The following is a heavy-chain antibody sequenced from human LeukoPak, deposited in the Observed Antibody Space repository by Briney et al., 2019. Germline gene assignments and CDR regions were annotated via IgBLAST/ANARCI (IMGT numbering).Heavy chain of an antibody. D-gene: IGHD1-1*01. V-gene: IGHV1-8*01. J-gene: IGHJ2*01. Sequence: ASVRVSCKASGYPFTTYDINWVRQATGQGLEWMGWMNPSSGYTGYSQKFQGRVTMTRNTSITTAYMELSSLRSEDTATYYCAKPRAMTTGVGRYFDLWGRGTLVTVSS. CDR1: GYPFTTYD. CDR2: MNPSSGYT. CDR3: AKPRAMTTGVGRYFDL.